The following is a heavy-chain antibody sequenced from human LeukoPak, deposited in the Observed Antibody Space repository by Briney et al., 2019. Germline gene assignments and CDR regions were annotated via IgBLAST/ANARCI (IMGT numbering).Heavy chain of an antibody. CDR1: GLTFTSHG. CDR3: AKGMRYFD. V-gene: IGHV3-33*03. CDR2: ISLDGSRK. Sequence: GRSLRLSCAASGLTFTSHGFHWVRQAPGRGLEWLTFISLDGSRKSYADSVKGRFTFSRDDSKNTLYLEMNSLRAEDTATYYCAKGMRYFDWGQGTLVTVSS. J-gene: IGHJ4*02. D-gene: IGHD3-9*01.